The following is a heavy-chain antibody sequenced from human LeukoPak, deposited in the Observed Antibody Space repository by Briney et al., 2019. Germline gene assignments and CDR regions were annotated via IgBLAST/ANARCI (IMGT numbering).Heavy chain of an antibody. D-gene: IGHD3-10*01. CDR2: ISWDDDN. V-gene: IGHV2-5*02. Sequence: SGPALVKPTQTLTLTCTFSGISLSTRAVGVGWIRQPPGKALEWLALISWDDDNRYSPSLKSRLTFTKNTSKNQVVLTMTNMDPVDTATYYCAHTQTMVPFDYWGQGTLVTVSS. CDR1: GISLSTRAVG. CDR3: AHTQTMVPFDY. J-gene: IGHJ4*02.